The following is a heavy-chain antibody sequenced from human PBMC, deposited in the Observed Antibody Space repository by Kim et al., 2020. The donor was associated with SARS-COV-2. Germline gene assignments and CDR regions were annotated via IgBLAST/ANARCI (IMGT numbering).Heavy chain of an antibody. Sequence: GGSLRLSCAASGFSFSDYYLSWIRQAPGKRPEWVSYISGSGSDINYADSVKGRFTISRDNAKKSLYLQMNSLRVEDTAVYYCTRQIRGYYHDADWGHGTL. D-gene: IGHD1-26*01. CDR1: GFSFSDYY. CDR2: ISGSGSDI. CDR3: TRQIRGYYHDAD. V-gene: IGHV3-11*04. J-gene: IGHJ4*01.